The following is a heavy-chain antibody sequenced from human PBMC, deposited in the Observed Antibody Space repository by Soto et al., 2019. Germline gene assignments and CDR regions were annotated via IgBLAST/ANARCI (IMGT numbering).Heavy chain of an antibody. V-gene: IGHV4-4*07. CDR2: VYPSGST. CDR3: ARDSSHDSGDYVSDF. J-gene: IGHJ4*02. CDR1: GDSIRSHS. Sequence: QVQLQESGPGLVKPSETLSLTCTVSGDSIRSHSWSWTRQPAGKGLEWIGRVYPSGSTNYNPSLKRRVTMSLDTSKNHFSLILTSVTAADTAVYFCARDSSHDSGDYVSDFWGQGSLVTVS. D-gene: IGHD4-17*01.